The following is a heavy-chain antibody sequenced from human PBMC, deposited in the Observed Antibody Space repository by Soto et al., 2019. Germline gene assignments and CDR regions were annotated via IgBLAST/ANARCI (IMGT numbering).Heavy chain of an antibody. D-gene: IGHD2-15*01. J-gene: IGHJ6*02. V-gene: IGHV4-4*02. CDR3: ASLGYWADYYYYGMDV. Sequence: SETLSLTCAVSGGSISSSNWWSWVRQPPGKGLEWIGEIYHSGSTNYNPSLKSRVTISVDKSKNQFSLKLSSVTAADTAVYYCASLGYWADYYYYGMDVWGQGTTVTVSS. CDR2: IYHSGST. CDR1: GGSISSSNW.